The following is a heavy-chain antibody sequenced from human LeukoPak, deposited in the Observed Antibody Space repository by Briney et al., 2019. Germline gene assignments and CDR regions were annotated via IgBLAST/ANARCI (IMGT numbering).Heavy chain of an antibody. CDR3: ARDYGDERGLDYFDY. CDR2: INHRGST. D-gene: IGHD4-17*01. CDR1: GGSFSGYY. V-gene: IGHV4-34*01. J-gene: IGHJ4*02. Sequence: SETLSLTCAVYGGSFSGYYWSWIRQPPGKGLEWIGEINHRGSTNYNPPLKSRVTISVDTSKNQFSLKLSSVTAADTAVYYCARDYGDERGLDYFDYWGQGTLVTVSS.